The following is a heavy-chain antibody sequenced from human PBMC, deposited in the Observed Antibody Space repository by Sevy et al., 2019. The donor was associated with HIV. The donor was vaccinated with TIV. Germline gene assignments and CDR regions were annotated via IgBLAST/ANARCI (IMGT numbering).Heavy chain of an antibody. CDR1: GFTFSSYA. Sequence: GESLKISCAASGFTFSSYAMSWVRQAPGKGLEWVSAISGSGGSTYYADSVKGRFTISRDNSKNTLYLQMNSLRAEDTAVYYCVKVYGDIVPYYFDYWGQGTLVTVSS. CDR2: ISGSGGST. V-gene: IGHV3-23*01. CDR3: VKVYGDIVPYYFDY. D-gene: IGHD4-17*01. J-gene: IGHJ4*02.